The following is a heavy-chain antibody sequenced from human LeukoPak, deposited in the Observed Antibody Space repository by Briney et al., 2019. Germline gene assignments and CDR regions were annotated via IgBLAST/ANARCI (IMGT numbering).Heavy chain of an antibody. V-gene: IGHV3-15*01. J-gene: IGHJ4*02. Sequence: GGSLRLSCAASGFSFNDAWMSWVRQAPGKGLEWVGRIKRKTDGGTTDYAAPVKGRFTISRDNSKTSLYLQMNNLKTEDTAVYYCTTDTRRVVVPKWGQGTLVTVSS. CDR3: TTDTRRVVVPK. CDR1: GFSFNDAW. D-gene: IGHD2-15*01. CDR2: IKRKTDGGTT.